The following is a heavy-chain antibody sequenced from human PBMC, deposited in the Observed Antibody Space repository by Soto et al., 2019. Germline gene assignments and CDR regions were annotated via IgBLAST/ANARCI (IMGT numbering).Heavy chain of an antibody. J-gene: IGHJ5*02. CDR2: FYWDDDK. CDR1: GFSLTTSGVG. V-gene: IGHV2-5*02. Sequence: QITLKESGPTLVKPTQTLTLTCTFSGFSLTTSGVGVGWIRQPPGKALEWLALFYWDDDKRYSPSLESKLTITTDTYKNQAVPTITHMDTVDPPTYYCAHSRHPNWFDPGGQGTLITVSS. CDR3: AHSRHPNWFDP.